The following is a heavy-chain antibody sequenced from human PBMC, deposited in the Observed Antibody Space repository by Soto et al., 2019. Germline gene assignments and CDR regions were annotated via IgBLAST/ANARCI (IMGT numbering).Heavy chain of an antibody. CDR3: AGIVVEEAAQFDS. CDR2: INHSGRT. D-gene: IGHD2-15*01. J-gene: IGHJ4*02. Sequence: SETLSLTCAVYGGSFSGYYWSWIRQPPGKGLEWIGEINHSGRTNYNPSLKSRVTISVDTSKNQFSLKVSSVTAADTAIYYCAGIVVEEAAQFDSWGQGTLVTVSS. CDR1: GGSFSGYY. V-gene: IGHV4-34*01.